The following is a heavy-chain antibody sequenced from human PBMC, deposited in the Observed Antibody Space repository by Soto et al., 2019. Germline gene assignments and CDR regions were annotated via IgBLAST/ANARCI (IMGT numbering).Heavy chain of an antibody. CDR1: GDSITSSSYY. J-gene: IGHJ4*02. CDR2: IYYSGNT. D-gene: IGHD3-22*01. V-gene: IGHV4-39*01. Sequence: QLQLQESGPGLVKPSETLSLTCTVSGDSITSSSYYWGWIRQPPGKGLEWIGSIYYSGNTHYNPSLKSRVTISVDTSKIQFSLKLSSVTAADTAVYFCARGYYDSSGYYEGGFDYWGQGTLVTVSS. CDR3: ARGYYDSSGYYEGGFDY.